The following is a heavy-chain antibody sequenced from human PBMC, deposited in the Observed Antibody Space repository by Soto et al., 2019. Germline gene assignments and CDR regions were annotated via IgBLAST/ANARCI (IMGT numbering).Heavy chain of an antibody. J-gene: IGHJ5*01. D-gene: IGHD3-16*01. V-gene: IGHV1-18*04. CDR1: GYTFTSFG. CDR3: AKGGIRVDAVRMDS. CDR2: ISGYNGNT. Sequence: QVQLVQSGDVVKKPGASVKVSCKASGYTFTSFGISWVRQAPGQGLEWMGWISGYNGNTNYAEKFQDRVTMTTDTSTTTAEMELRSLKADDTAVYYCAKGGIRVDAVRMDSWGQGTLVTVSS.